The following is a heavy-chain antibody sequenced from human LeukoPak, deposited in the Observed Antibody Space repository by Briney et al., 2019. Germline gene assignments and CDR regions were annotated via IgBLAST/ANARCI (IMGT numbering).Heavy chain of an antibody. J-gene: IGHJ4*02. CDR2: IYYSGTT. D-gene: IGHD6-19*01. Sequence: PSETLSPTCTVSGGSISGYYWSWIRQPPGKRLEWIGYIYYSGTTNYNPSLKSRLTISVDTSENQFSLRLNSVTAADTAVYFCARGDITVAGNFDSWGQGTLVTVSS. CDR1: GGSISGYY. CDR3: ARGDITVAGNFDS. V-gene: IGHV4-59*01.